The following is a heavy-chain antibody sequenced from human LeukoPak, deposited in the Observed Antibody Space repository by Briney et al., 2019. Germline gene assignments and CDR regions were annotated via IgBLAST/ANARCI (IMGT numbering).Heavy chain of an antibody. V-gene: IGHV3-64*01. J-gene: IGHJ4*02. Sequence: QTGGSLRLSCAASGFTFSTYAMHWVRQAPGKGLEYVSSITSNGDNTFYANSVKGRFTISRDNSKNTLYLQMGSLRAEDMAVYYCAKDSATVGGPDFGEWGQGTLVTVSS. CDR3: AKDSATVGGPDFGE. CDR2: ITSNGDNT. CDR1: GFTFSTYA. D-gene: IGHD2/OR15-2a*01.